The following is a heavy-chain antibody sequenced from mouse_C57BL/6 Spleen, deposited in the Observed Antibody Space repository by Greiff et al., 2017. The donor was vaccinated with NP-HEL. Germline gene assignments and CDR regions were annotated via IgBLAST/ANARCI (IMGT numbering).Heavy chain of an antibody. J-gene: IGHJ1*03. D-gene: IGHD2-2*01. CDR1: GYAFSSSW. CDR3: ARGGYDRYFDV. CDR2: IYPGDGDT. V-gene: IGHV1-82*01. Sequence: VQLQQSGPELVKPGASVKISCKASGYAFSSSWMNWVKQRPGKGLEWIGRIYPGDGDTNYNGKFKGKATLTADKSSSTAYMQLSSLTSEDSAVYFCARGGYDRYFDVWGTGTTVTVSS.